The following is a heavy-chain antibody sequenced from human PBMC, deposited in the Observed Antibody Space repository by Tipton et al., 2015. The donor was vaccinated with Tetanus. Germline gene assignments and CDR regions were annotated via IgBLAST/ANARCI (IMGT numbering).Heavy chain of an antibody. CDR3: ARDRGQQFVSDWFDP. Sequence: TLSLTCTVSGGSINSPDYSWGWIRQPPGKGLEWIGYIYQSGSTSYNPPLATRVTITADNSKNQFSLNLRSVTAADTAVYYCARDRGQQFVSDWFDPWGQGTLVTVSS. CDR2: IYQSGST. CDR1: GGSINSPDYS. V-gene: IGHV4-30-2*01. D-gene: IGHD6-6*01. J-gene: IGHJ5*02.